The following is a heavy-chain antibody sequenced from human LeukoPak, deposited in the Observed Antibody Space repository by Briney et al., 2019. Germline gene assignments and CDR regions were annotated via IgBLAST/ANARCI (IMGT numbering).Heavy chain of an antibody. CDR1: GFTFSSYG. Sequence: GGSLRLSCAASGFTFSSYGMHWVRQAPGKGLEWVAVISFDGSNRYYADSVKGRFTISRDNSKNTLYLQMNSLRAEDTAVYYCARDDYFDYWGQGTLVTVSS. J-gene: IGHJ4*02. V-gene: IGHV3-30*03. CDR2: ISFDGSNR. CDR3: ARDDYFDY.